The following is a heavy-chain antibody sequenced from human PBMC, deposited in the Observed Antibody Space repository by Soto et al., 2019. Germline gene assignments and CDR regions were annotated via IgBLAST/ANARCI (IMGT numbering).Heavy chain of an antibody. CDR1: GGIFSNFA. Sequence: QVQLVQSGAEVKKPGSSVKVSCKASGGIFSNFALNWMRQAPGQGLEWMGGIIPTLGTPHYAQKFLGRVTITADESTRTVYMEMSSLTVEDTAVYYCARVGLGAYDSWGQGTLVIVSS. CDR2: IIPTLGTP. CDR3: ARVGLGAYDS. V-gene: IGHV1-69*01. D-gene: IGHD6-19*01. J-gene: IGHJ4*02.